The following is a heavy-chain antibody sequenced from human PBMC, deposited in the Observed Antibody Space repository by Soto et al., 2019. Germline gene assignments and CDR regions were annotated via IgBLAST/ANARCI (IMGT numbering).Heavy chain of an antibody. CDR2: IYHSGST. V-gene: IGHV4-4*02. D-gene: IGHD3-22*01. CDR3: ARGPIIDDSSGTRAFDI. CDR1: GGSISSSNW. J-gene: IGHJ3*02. Sequence: QVQLQESGPGLVKPSGTLSLTCAVSGGSISSSNWWSWVRQPPGKGLEWIGEIYHSGSTNYNPSLTSRVTIPVDKSKNPFSLKLSSVTAADTAVYYCARGPIIDDSSGTRAFDIWGQGTMVTVSS.